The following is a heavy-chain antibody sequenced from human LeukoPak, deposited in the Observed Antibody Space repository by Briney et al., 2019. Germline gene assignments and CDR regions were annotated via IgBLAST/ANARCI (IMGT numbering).Heavy chain of an antibody. J-gene: IGHJ4*02. CDR1: GFSFSSFW. V-gene: IGHV3-7*03. CDR2: IKDDGSVK. Sequence: GGSLRLSCTASGFSFSSFWMSWVRQAPGKGLEWVANIKDDGSVKNHVDSLKGRFSISRDNARNSLYLQISSLRAEDTAVYHCAREVVATASAFDCWGQGTLVTVSS. D-gene: IGHD2-21*01. CDR3: AREVVATASAFDC.